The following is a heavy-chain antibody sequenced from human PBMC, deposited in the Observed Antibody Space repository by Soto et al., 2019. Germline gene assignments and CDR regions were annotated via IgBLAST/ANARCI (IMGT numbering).Heavy chain of an antibody. CDR2: LTGSGGNT. Sequence: GGSLRLSCAASGFTFSNYAMNWVRQAPGKGLEWVSALTGSGGNTYYADSMKGRFTISRDNSKNTLDLEMNSLRAEDTAVYYCAKARELLHKFLFDYWGQGTLVTVSS. J-gene: IGHJ4*02. V-gene: IGHV3-23*01. CDR1: GFTFSNYA. D-gene: IGHD3-10*01. CDR3: AKARELLHKFLFDY.